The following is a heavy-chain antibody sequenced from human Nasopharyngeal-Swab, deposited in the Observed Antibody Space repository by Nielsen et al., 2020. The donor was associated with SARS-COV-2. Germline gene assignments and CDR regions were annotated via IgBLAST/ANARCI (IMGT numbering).Heavy chain of an antibody. CDR2: ISGSGDTT. CDR1: GFTFSSSV. Sequence: GESLKISCAASGFTFSSSVMTWVRQAPGKGLEWVSIISGSGDTTYYADSVKDRFTISRDNSKNTLYLQTNSLRVEDTAVYYCAKDQYSYASMYYFDYWGQGTLVTVSS. J-gene: IGHJ4*02. V-gene: IGHV3-23*01. D-gene: IGHD5-18*01. CDR3: AKDQYSYASMYYFDY.